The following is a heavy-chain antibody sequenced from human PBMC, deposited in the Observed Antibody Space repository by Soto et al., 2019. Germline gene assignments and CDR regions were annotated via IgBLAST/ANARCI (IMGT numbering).Heavy chain of an antibody. CDR3: ARIIGYCRNNDCSWTFDV. Sequence: HGESLKISCKTFGYSFISYWVAWVRQLPGKGLEWMGTFYPGDSTSTYSPSFQGQVTISVDTSITTAYLQLNSLKASDTAMYYCARIIGYCRNNDCSWTFDVWGQGTMVTVSS. CDR1: GYSFISYW. V-gene: IGHV5-51*01. CDR2: FYPGDSTS. D-gene: IGHD2-15*01. J-gene: IGHJ3*01.